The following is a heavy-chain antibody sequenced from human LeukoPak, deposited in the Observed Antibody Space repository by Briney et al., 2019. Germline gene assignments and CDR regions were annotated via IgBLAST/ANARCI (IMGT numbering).Heavy chain of an antibody. Sequence: GGSLRLSCAASGFTVSSNYMSWVRQAPGKGLEWISYIGSSGSPTHYADSVGGRFTISRDNAKNSLYLQMNSLRDEDAAVYFCARRPYSDTSGRLSDVWGQGTTVTVSS. CDR1: GFTVSSNY. D-gene: IGHD3-22*01. V-gene: IGHV3-48*02. CDR3: ARRPYSDTSGRLSDV. J-gene: IGHJ6*02. CDR2: IGSSGSPT.